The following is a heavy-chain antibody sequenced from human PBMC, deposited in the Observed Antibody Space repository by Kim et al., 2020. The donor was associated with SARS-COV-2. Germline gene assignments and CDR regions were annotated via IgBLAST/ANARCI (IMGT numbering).Heavy chain of an antibody. CDR2: ISHDGSNK. V-gene: IGHV3-30-3*01. D-gene: IGHD2-15*01. J-gene: IGHJ4*02. CDR1: GFMFSSYH. Sequence: GGSLRLSCAASGFMFSSYHMHWVRQAPGKGLEWVAVISHDGSNKYYADSVKGRFTISRDNSKNTLSLQMNSLRAEDTAVYYCARDTGIVVVVDAIDYWGQGTLVTVSS. CDR3: ARDTGIVVVVDAIDY.